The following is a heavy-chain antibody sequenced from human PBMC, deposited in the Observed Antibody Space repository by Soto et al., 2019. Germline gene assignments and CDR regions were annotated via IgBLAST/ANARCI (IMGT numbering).Heavy chain of an antibody. D-gene: IGHD6-19*01. Sequence: SETLSLTCTVSGCSISSYYWSWIRQPPGKGLECIENIYYSGSTNHHPSVKTRVTISEDTSKNQFSLKLSSVTAADTAVYYCARAGYSSGWYPYDEGDGDFDIWGQGTMVTVSS. J-gene: IGHJ3*02. CDR1: GCSISSYY. V-gene: IGHV4-59*01. CDR3: ARAGYSSGWYPYDEGDGDFDI. CDR2: IYYSGST.